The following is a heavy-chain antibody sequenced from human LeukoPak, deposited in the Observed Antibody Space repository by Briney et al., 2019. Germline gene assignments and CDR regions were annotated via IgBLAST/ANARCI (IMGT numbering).Heavy chain of an antibody. Sequence: ASVNVSCKASLYTFTGYFMHWVRQAPAQGREWMGWINPNSGGTNYAQKFQGRVTMTRDTSISTAYMELSRLRSDDTAVYYCARTYPDSSGYYYDYWGQGTLVTVSS. CDR1: LYTFTGYF. D-gene: IGHD3-22*01. CDR3: ARTYPDSSGYYYDY. V-gene: IGHV1-2*02. CDR2: INPNSGGT. J-gene: IGHJ4*02.